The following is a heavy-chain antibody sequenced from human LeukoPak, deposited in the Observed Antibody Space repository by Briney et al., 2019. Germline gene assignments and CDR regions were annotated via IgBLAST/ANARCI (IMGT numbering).Heavy chain of an antibody. CDR3: AREGTRYCSGGSCYSSWFDP. Sequence: SETLSLTCTVSGGSISSSSYYWGWIRQPPGKGPEWIGYIYYSGTTNYNPSLKSRVTISVDTSKNQFSLKLGSVTAADTAVYYCAREGTRYCSGGSCYSSWFDPWGQGTLVTVSS. V-gene: IGHV4-39*07. J-gene: IGHJ5*02. CDR2: IYYSGTT. D-gene: IGHD2-15*01. CDR1: GGSISSSSYY.